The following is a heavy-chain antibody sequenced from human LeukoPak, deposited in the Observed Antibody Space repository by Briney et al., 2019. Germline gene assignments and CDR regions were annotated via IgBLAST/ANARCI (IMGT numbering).Heavy chain of an antibody. CDR2: IRAYNGNT. V-gene: IGHV1-18*01. D-gene: IGHD2-2*01. CDR3: ARGPIIDIVVIPAAADYYHMDV. J-gene: IGHJ6*03. Sequence: ASVKVSCKASGYTLTSYGISWVRQAPGQGLEWMGWIRAYNGNTRYAQKLQGRVTMTTDSSTSTAYMELRSLRSDDTAVYYCARGPIIDIVVIPAAADYYHMDVWGKGTTVTVSS. CDR1: GYTLTSYG.